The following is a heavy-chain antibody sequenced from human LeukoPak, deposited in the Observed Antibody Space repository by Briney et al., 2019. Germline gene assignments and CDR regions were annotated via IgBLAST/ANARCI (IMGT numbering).Heavy chain of an antibody. CDR1: GYTFTSYG. Sequence: ASVKVSCKASGYTFTSYGISWVRQAPGQGLEWMGWISAYSGGTNYAQKFQGRVTMTRDTSISTAYMELSRLRSDDTAVYYCARYEVGTMATMEYWGQGTLVTVSS. V-gene: IGHV1-2*02. D-gene: IGHD5-24*01. J-gene: IGHJ4*02. CDR3: ARYEVGTMATMEY. CDR2: ISAYSGGT.